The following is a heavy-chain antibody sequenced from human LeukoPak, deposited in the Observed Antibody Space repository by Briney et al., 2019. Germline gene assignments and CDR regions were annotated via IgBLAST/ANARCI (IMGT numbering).Heavy chain of an antibody. V-gene: IGHV3-23*01. Sequence: GGSLRLSCAASGFTFSNHAMSWVRQAPGRGLEWVSAISGSGVSTSYADSVKGRFTISRDNSEHTLYLQMDSLRAEDTAIYYCAKDEYDWGALFDYWGQGTLVTVSS. J-gene: IGHJ4*02. D-gene: IGHD3-16*01. CDR3: AKDEYDWGALFDY. CDR2: ISGSGVST. CDR1: GFTFSNHA.